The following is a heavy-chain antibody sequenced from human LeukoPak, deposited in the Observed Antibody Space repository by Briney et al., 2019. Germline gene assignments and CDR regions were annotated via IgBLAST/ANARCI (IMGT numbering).Heavy chain of an antibody. J-gene: IGHJ6*04. CDR2: IQSSSSTI. CDR3: AELGITMIGGV. V-gene: IGHV3-48*04. D-gene: IGHD3-10*02. CDR1: GFTFNNYN. Sequence: GGSLRLSCAASGFTFNNYNMNWVRQAPGKGLEWVSSIQSSSSTIYYADSVKGRFTISRDNAKNSLYLQMNSLRAEDTAVYYCAELGITMIGGVWGKGTTVTISS.